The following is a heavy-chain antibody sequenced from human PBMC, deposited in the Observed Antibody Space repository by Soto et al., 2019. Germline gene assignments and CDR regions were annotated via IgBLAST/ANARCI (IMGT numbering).Heavy chain of an antibody. CDR2: IYYSGST. D-gene: IGHD5-12*01. CDR1: GGSISSGGYY. Sequence: QVQLQESGPGLVKPSQTLSLTCTVSGGSISSGGYYWSWIRQHPGKGLEWIGYIYYSGSTYYKPSLKSRVNISVDPSKNQFSLKLSSVTAADTAVYYCARDSGRGVASYYFDYWGQGTLVTVSS. CDR3: ARDSGRGVASYYFDY. V-gene: IGHV4-31*03. J-gene: IGHJ4*02.